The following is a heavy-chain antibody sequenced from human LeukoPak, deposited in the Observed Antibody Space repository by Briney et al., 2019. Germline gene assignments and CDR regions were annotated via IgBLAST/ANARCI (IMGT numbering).Heavy chain of an antibody. CDR1: GFTFSDHY. D-gene: IGHD6-13*01. CDR2: IRNKANSYTT. J-gene: IGHJ4*02. Sequence: GGSLRLSCAASGFTFSDHYMDWVRQAPGKGLKWVGRIRNKANSYTTEYAAAVKGRFTISRDDSKNSLYLQMNSLKTEDTAVYYCARGGSRSSWYPFDYWGQGTLVTVSS. CDR3: ARGGSRSSWYPFDY. V-gene: IGHV3-72*01.